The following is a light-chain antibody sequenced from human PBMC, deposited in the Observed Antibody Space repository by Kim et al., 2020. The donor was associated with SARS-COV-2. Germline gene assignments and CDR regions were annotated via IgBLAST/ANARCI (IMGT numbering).Light chain of an antibody. V-gene: IGLV3-19*01. CDR3: NSRDSSGNHPFYV. Sequence: SYELTQDPAVSVALGQTVRITCQGDSLRSYYASWYQQKPGQAPVLVIYGKNNRPSGIPDRFSGSSSGNTASLTITGAQVEDEADYYCNSRDSSGNHPFYVFGTGTKVTVL. J-gene: IGLJ1*01. CDR1: SLRSYY. CDR2: GKN.